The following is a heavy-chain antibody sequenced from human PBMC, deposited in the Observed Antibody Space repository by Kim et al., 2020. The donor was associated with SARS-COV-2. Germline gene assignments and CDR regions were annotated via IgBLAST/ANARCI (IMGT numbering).Heavy chain of an antibody. Sequence: GGSLRLSCAASGFTFSNAWMSWVRQAPGKGLEWVGRIKSKTDGGTTDYAAPVKGRFTISRDDSKNTLYLQMNSLKTEDTAVYYCTTDLQWLVPPYFDYWGQGTLVTVSS. CDR2: IKSKTDGGTT. J-gene: IGHJ4*02. CDR1: GFTFSNAW. D-gene: IGHD6-19*01. V-gene: IGHV3-15*01. CDR3: TTDLQWLVPPYFDY.